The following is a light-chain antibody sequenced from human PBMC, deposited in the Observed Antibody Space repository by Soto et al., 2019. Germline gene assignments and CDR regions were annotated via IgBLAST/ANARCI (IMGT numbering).Light chain of an antibody. CDR1: QGISNY. CDR2: AAS. J-gene: IGKJ3*01. CDR3: QKYSSVPV. Sequence: DIKMTQSPSSLSASVGDSVTITCRASQGISNYVAWYQQKPGKHPKLLIYAASTLQSGVPSRFSGSGSGTAFTLNINSLQPEDVPTYACQKYSSVPVFGPGTKVDIK. V-gene: IGKV1-27*01.